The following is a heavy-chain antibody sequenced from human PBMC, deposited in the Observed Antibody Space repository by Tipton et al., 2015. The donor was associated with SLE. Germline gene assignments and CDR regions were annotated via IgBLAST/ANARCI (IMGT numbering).Heavy chain of an antibody. V-gene: IGHV3-30*04. CDR3: ARVQYTSGSYFFDY. D-gene: IGHD6-19*01. CDR1: GFPFSSYA. J-gene: IGHJ4*02. Sequence: RSLRLSCAASGFPFSSYAMHWVRQAPGKGLERVAVISYDGSNKYYADSVKGRFTISRDNSKNTLYLQMNSLREDDTAVYYCARVQYTSGSYFFDYWGQGTLVTVSS. CDR2: ISYDGSNK.